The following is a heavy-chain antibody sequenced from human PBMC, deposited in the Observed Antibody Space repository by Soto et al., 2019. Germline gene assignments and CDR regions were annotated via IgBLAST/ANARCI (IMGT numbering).Heavy chain of an antibody. J-gene: IGHJ1*01. CDR1: GFTFSSYG. D-gene: IGHD4-17*01. Sequence: EVQLLESGGGLEPPGGSLRLSCAASGFTFSSYGMSWVRQAPGKGLEWVSAISGSSDAYYPDSVKGRFTISRDNSRSTLYLQMNSLRAEDTAVYYCTSYGDDSGGYEYFQHWGQGTLVTVSS. V-gene: IGHV3-23*01. CDR2: ISGSSDA. CDR3: TSYGDDSGGYEYFQH.